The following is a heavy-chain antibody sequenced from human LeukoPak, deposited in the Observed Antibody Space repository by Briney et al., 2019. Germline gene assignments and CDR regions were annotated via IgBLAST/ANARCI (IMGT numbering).Heavy chain of an antibody. V-gene: IGHV3-11*01. D-gene: IGHD3-3*01. J-gene: IGHJ2*01. CDR2: ISSSGSTI. CDR1: GCTFSDYY. Sequence: GGSLRLSCAASGCTFSDYYMSWIRQAPGKGLEWVSYISSSGSTIYYADSVKGRFTISRDNAKNSLYLQMNSLRAEDMAVYYCARSGDFWSGYYWGTYWYFDLWGRGTLVTVSS. CDR3: ARSGDFWSGYYWGTYWYFDL.